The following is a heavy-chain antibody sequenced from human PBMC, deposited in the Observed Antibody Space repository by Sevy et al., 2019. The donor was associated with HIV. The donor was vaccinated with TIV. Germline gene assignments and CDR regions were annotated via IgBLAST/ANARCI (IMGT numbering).Heavy chain of an antibody. D-gene: IGHD3-3*01. CDR1: GFTFSSYW. J-gene: IGHJ6*02. CDR2: IKQDGSEK. Sequence: GGSLRLSCAASGFTFSSYWMSWVRQAPGKGLEWVANIKQDGSEKYYVDSVKGRFTISRDNAKNSLYLQMNSQRAEDTAVYYCARHVGRGYDFWSGYPYYYYYGMDVWGQGTTVTVSS. CDR3: ARHVGRGYDFWSGYPYYYYYGMDV. V-gene: IGHV3-7*01.